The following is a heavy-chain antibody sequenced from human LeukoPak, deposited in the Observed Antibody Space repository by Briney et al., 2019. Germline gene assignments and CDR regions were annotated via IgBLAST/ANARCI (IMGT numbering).Heavy chain of an antibody. J-gene: IGHJ3*02. CDR1: GYTFSSYG. Sequence: ASVKVSCKTSGYTFSSYGISWVRQAPGQGLEWMGWISAYNANTNYAQKFQGRVTMTRDTSISTAYMELSRLRSDDTAVYYCASSSSGWYTFDIWGQGTMVTVSP. V-gene: IGHV1-18*01. D-gene: IGHD6-19*01. CDR3: ASSSSGWYTFDI. CDR2: ISAYNANT.